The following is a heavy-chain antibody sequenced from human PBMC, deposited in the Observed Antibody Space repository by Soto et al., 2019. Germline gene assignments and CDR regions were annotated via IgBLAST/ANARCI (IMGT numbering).Heavy chain of an antibody. J-gene: IGHJ4*02. Sequence: SETLSLTCAVSGGSISSSNWWSWVRQPPGKGLEWIGEIYHSGSTNYNPSLKSRVTISVDKSKNQFSLKLSSVTAADTAMYYCARLERGTAAGMFDYWGQGTLVTVSS. V-gene: IGHV4-4*02. CDR2: IYHSGST. D-gene: IGHD6-13*01. CDR1: GGSISSSNW. CDR3: ARLERGTAAGMFDY.